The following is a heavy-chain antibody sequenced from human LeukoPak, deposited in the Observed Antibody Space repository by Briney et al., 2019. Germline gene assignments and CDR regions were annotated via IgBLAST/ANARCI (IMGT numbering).Heavy chain of an antibody. CDR2: IYYRGNI. D-gene: IGHD3-22*01. V-gene: IGHV4-39*07. Sequence: SETLSLTCTVSGGSIISTTYYWGWIRQPPGEGLEWIGSIYYRGNIYYNASLKSRVTISVETSKNHFSLKLNSVTAADTAAYYCARAHYYDSSGYYPGAFDIWGQGTMVTVSS. CDR3: ARAHYYDSSGYYPGAFDI. J-gene: IGHJ3*02. CDR1: GGSIISTTYY.